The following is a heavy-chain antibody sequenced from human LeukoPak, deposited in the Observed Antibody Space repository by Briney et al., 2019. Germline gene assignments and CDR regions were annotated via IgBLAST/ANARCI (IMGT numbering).Heavy chain of an antibody. CDR2: ISSSSSYI. V-gene: IGHV3-21*01. CDR1: GFTFDDYA. D-gene: IGHD2-2*01. Sequence: GGSLRLSCAASGFTFDDYAMHWVRQAPGKGLEWVSSISSSSSYIYYADSVKGRFTISRDNAKNSLYLQMNSLRAEDTAVYYCARDRCSSTSCYGSWFDPWGQGTLVTVSS. CDR3: ARDRCSSTSCYGSWFDP. J-gene: IGHJ5*02.